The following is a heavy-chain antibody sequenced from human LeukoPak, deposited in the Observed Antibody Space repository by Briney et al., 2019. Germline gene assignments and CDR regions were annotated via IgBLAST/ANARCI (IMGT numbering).Heavy chain of an antibody. V-gene: IGHV1-18*01. J-gene: IGHJ4*02. D-gene: IGHD3-10*01. CDR3: ARNGRVRRVVKDLFEY. CDR2: VSPYNGNT. CDR1: GYTFTDYD. Sequence: ASVKVSCKTSGYTFTDYDITWERQAPGQGLEWMGRVSPYNGNTYYSQRFQDRVTITKDTSTGTAYMDLRNLRTDDTAMYYCARNGRVRRVVKDLFEYWGQGTLVAVSS.